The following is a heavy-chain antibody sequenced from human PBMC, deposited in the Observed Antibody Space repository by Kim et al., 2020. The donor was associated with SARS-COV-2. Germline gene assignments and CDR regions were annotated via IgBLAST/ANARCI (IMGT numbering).Heavy chain of an antibody. CDR3: ARAVERGSDY. D-gene: IGHD6-19*01. CDR2: IWYDGSNK. V-gene: IGHV3-33*01. J-gene: IGHJ4*02. CDR1: VFTLSSYG. Sequence: GGSLRLSCAASVFTLSSYGMHWVRQAPGKRLEWVAVIWYDGSNKYYADSAKSRFTISRDNSKNTQYLQMNSMRAEDTAVYYCARAVERGSDYWGQGTLVT.